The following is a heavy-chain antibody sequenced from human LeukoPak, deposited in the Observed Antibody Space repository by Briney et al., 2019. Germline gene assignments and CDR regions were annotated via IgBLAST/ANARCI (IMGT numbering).Heavy chain of an antibody. CDR1: GGSISSGDYY. J-gene: IGHJ5*02. CDR3: ARAKYSYGKNWFDP. V-gene: IGHV4-30-4*08. Sequence: PSQTLSLTCTVSGGSISSGDYYWSWIRQPPGKGLEWIGYIYYSGSTYYSPSLKSRVTISVDTSKNQFSLKLSSVTAADTAVYYCARAKYSYGKNWFDPWGQGTLVTVSS. D-gene: IGHD5-18*01. CDR2: IYYSGST.